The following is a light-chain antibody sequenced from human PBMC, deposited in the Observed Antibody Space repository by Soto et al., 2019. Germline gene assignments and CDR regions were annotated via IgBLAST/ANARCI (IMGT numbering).Light chain of an antibody. CDR1: QSVSSY. J-gene: IGKJ1*01. CDR2: GAS. CDR3: QQYNNWPWT. V-gene: IGKV3-15*01. Sequence: IVLTQSLAALSLSPGERATLSCRASQSVSSYLAWYQQKPGQAPRLLIYGASTRATGIPARFSGSGSGTEFTLTISSLQSEDFAVYYCQQYNNWPWTFGQGSMVDIK.